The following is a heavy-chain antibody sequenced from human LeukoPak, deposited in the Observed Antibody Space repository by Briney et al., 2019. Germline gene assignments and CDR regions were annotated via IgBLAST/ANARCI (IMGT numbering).Heavy chain of an antibody. J-gene: IGHJ1*01. CDR2: IIPILGIA. CDR1: GGTFSSYA. D-gene: IGHD6-13*01. CDR3: ARDHGAAAGTFQH. Sequence: GASVKVSCKASGGTFSSYAISWVRQAPGQGLEWMGRIIPILGIANYAQKFQGRVTITANKSTSTDYMELSSLRSEDKAVYYCARDHGAAAGTFQHWGQGTLVTVSS. V-gene: IGHV1-69*04.